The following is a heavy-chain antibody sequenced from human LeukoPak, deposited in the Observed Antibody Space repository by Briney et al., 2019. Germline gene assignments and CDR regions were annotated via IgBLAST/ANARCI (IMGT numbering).Heavy chain of an antibody. CDR1: GGSISSYY. D-gene: IGHD2-15*01. CDR2: IYYSGST. J-gene: IGHJ4*02. V-gene: IGHV4-59*01. Sequence: KPSETLSLTCTVSGGSISSYYWSWIRQPPGKGLEWIGYIYYSGSTNYNPSLKSRVTISVDTSKKQFSLKLSSVTAADTAVYYCARNSRIPGYYFDYWGQGTLVTVSS. CDR3: ARNSRIPGYYFDY.